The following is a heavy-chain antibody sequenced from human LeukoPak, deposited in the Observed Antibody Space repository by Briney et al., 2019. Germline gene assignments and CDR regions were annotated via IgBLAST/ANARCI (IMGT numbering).Heavy chain of an antibody. CDR2: IKQDGSEK. CDR3: ARVQWELRGVGSYFEY. Sequence: PAGSLSLSCVVSGFTFSSYWRSWVRQAPGKGLEWVANIKQDGSEKYYVDSVKGRFTMSRDNAKNSLYLQMNSLRAEDTAVYYCARVQWELRGVGSYFEYWGQGALVTVSS. J-gene: IGHJ4*02. CDR1: GFTFSSYW. V-gene: IGHV3-7*01. D-gene: IGHD1-26*01.